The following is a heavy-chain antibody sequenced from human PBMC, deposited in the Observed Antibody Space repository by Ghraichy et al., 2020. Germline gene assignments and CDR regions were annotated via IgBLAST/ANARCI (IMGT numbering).Heavy chain of an antibody. V-gene: IGHV3-23*01. D-gene: IGHD3-9*01. CDR3: ATRPYYDILTGYGGLDY. CDR1: GFTFSSYA. CDR2: ISGSGGST. J-gene: IGHJ4*02. Sequence: SCAGSGFTFSSYAMRWVRQAPGKGLEWVSAISGSGGSTYYADSVKGRFTISRDNSKNTLYLQMNSLRAEDTAVYYCATRPYYDILTGYGGLDYWDQGTLVTVSS.